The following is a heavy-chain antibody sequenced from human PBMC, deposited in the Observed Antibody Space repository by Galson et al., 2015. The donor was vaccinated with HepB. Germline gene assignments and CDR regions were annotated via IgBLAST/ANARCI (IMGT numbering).Heavy chain of an antibody. V-gene: IGHV5-51*01. Sequence: QSGAEVKKPGESLKISCTGSGYRFPSYWIAWVRKMPGKGLEWMGIIYPGDSDTRYSPSFQGQVNISADKSINTAYLQWSSLKASDTAMYYCTRHGMGDGYNYGDYWGQGTLVTVSS. D-gene: IGHD5-24*01. CDR1: GYRFPSYW. CDR3: TRHGMGDGYNYGDY. J-gene: IGHJ4*02. CDR2: IYPGDSDT.